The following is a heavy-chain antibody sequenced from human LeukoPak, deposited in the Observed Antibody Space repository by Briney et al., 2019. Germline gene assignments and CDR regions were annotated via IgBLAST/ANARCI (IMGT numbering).Heavy chain of an antibody. Sequence: GASLRLSCAASGFTVSIYAMSWVRPAPGEGLEWVSAITGSAGSTYYADSVKGGFTIYRENSKNTLYLQMNSLRAEDTAVYYCAKDEYGSGSYFYYYYGMDVWGQGTTVTVSS. CDR3: AKDEYGSGSYFYYYYGMDV. J-gene: IGHJ6*02. CDR1: GFTVSIYA. V-gene: IGHV3-23*01. CDR2: ITGSAGST. D-gene: IGHD3-10*01.